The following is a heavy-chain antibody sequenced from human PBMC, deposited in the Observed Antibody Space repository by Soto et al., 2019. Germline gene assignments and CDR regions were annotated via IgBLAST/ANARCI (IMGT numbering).Heavy chain of an antibody. D-gene: IGHD5-18*01. CDR3: ARLSQIQLWSSWFDP. CDR1: GYTFTSYG. V-gene: IGHV1-18*01. CDR2: ISAYNGNT. J-gene: IGHJ5*02. Sequence: VKVSGQASGYTFTSYGISWVRQAPGQGLEWMGWISAYNGNTNYAQKLQGRVTMTTDTSTSTAYMELRSLRSDDPAVYYCARLSQIQLWSSWFDPWGQGTLVTVSS.